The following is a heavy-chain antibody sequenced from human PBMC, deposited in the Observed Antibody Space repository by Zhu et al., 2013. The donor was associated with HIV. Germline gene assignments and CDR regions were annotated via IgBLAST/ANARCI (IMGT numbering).Heavy chain of an antibody. CDR3: ARATGPGAYAFDI. CDR1: GYTFTGYY. J-gene: IGHJ3*02. D-gene: IGHD5-12*01. Sequence: QVQLVQSGAEVKKPGASVKVSCKASGYTFTGYYMHWVRQAPGQGLEWMGWINPKSGGTNYAQKFQGWVTMTRDTSISTAYMELSRLRSDDTAVYYCARATGPGAYAFDIWGQGTMVTVSS. CDR2: INPKSGGT. V-gene: IGHV1-2*04.